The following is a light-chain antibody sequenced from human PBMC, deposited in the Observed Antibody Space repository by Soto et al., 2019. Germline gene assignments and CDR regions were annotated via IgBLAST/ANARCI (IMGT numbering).Light chain of an antibody. J-gene: IGKJ1*01. CDR1: RTISSY. V-gene: IGKV1-39*01. Sequence: DIQMTQSPSSLSASVGDRVTITCRASRTISSYLNWYQQKPGKAPKVVIYDGSALQSGVPSRFSGSGSATEFTLTMSSLQPEDFASYYCQQSYSTPWTVGQGTKLEIK. CDR2: DGS. CDR3: QQSYSTPWT.